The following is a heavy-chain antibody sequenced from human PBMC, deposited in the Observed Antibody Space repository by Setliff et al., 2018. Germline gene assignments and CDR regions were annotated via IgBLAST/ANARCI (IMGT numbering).Heavy chain of an antibody. V-gene: IGHV4-61*02. CDR1: GGSISSGSYY. J-gene: IGHJ6*02. Sequence: SETLSLTCTVSGGSISSGSYYWSWIRQPAGKGLEWIGRIYTSGSTNYNPSLKSRVTISVDTSKNQFSLKLSSVTAADTAVYYCASEVPLRGYSYGYRDYYGMDVWGQGTTVTVSS. CDR3: ASEVPLRGYSYGYRDYYGMDV. CDR2: IYTSGST. D-gene: IGHD5-18*01.